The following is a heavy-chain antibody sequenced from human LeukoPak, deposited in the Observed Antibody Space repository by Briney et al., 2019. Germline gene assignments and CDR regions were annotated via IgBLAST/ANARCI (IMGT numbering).Heavy chain of an antibody. Sequence: YXXGSTNYNPSLKSRVTISVDTSKNQFSLKLSSVTAADTAVYYCARKNSDFWSGYRNWYFDLWGRGTLVTVSS. V-gene: IGHV4-59*08. J-gene: IGHJ2*01. D-gene: IGHD3-3*01. CDR2: YXXGST. CDR3: ARKNSDFWSGYRNWYFDL.